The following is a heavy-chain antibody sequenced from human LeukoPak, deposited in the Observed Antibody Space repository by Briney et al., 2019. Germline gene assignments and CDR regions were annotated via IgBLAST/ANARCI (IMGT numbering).Heavy chain of an antibody. CDR2: VSNSGTTK. J-gene: IGHJ4*02. D-gene: IGHD3-22*01. Sequence: GGSLRLSCAASGFTFSSYEMNWVRQAPGKGLEWVSYVSNSGTTKYYADSVKGRFAISRDNAKNSLFLHMNSLRAEDTAVYYCSRSKGYDNSGYNYISPAMDYWGQGTLVTVSS. CDR3: SRSKGYDNSGYNYISPAMDY. CDR1: GFTFSSYE. V-gene: IGHV3-48*03.